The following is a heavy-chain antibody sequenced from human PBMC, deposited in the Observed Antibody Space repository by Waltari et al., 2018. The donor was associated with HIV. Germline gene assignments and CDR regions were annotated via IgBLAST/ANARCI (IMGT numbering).Heavy chain of an antibody. CDR3: APRDYGDYQFDY. V-gene: IGHV4-39*01. CDR1: GGSIIRNVYY. Sequence: QLQLQESGPGLVKPSETLSLTCTVSGGSIIRNVYYWGWIRQPPGKGLEWIGSVYYSGSTYDNPSLKSRVTISVDTSKNQFYLRLRSVTAADTAVYYCAPRDYGDYQFDYWGRGTLVTVSS. CDR2: VYYSGST. J-gene: IGHJ4*02. D-gene: IGHD4-17*01.